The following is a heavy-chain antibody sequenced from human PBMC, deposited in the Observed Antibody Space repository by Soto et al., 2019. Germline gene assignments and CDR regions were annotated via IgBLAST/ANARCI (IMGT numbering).Heavy chain of an antibody. CDR2: ISYDGSNK. Sequence: GSLRLSCAASGFTFSSYAMHWVRQAPGKGLEWVAVISYDGSNKYYADSVKGRFTISRDNSKNTLYLQMNSLRAEDTAVYYCARDNIVVVVAATGTYYYYYGTDVWGQGTTVTVSS. CDR3: ARDNIVVVVAATGTYYYYYGTDV. CDR1: GFTFSSYA. D-gene: IGHD2-15*01. V-gene: IGHV3-30-3*01. J-gene: IGHJ6*02.